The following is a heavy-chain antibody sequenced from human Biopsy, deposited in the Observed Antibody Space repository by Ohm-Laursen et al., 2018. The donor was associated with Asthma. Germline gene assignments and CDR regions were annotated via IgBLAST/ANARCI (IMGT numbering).Heavy chain of an antibody. J-gene: IGHJ4*02. CDR2: IKHDGSEK. D-gene: IGHD3-22*01. V-gene: IGHV3-7*01. Sequence: SLRLSCAASGFTFGDYWMSWVRQVPGKGLEWVANIKHDGSEKNHVDSLKGRFTISRDNAKNSLYLQMNSLRAEDTAVYYRARGDSSNWSHYYFDYWGQGTLVTVSS. CDR3: ARGDSSNWSHYYFDY. CDR1: GFTFGDYW.